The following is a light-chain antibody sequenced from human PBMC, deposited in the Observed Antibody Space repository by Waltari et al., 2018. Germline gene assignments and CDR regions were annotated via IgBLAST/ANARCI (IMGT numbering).Light chain of an antibody. J-gene: IGKJ3*01. Sequence: DIVMTQSPDSLAVSLGERATINCKSSQSVLHTNNRNYLAWYQQRPGQSPKLLFSWASDRESGVPSRFNGSGSGTEFTLTISSLQPEDLATYYCLQTYSTLMFSFGPGTKVDL. CDR2: WAS. V-gene: IGKV4-1*01. CDR3: LQTYSTLMFS. CDR1: QSVLHTNNRNY.